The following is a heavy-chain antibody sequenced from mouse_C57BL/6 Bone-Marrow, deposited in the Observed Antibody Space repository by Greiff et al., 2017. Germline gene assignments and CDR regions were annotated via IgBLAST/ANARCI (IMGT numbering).Heavy chain of an antibody. V-gene: IGHV5-6*01. J-gene: IGHJ3*01. D-gene: IGHD2-12*01. CDR3: ARHPDDRGWFAY. CDR1: GFTFSSYG. CDR2: ISSGGSYT. Sequence: EVHLVESGGDLVKPGGSLKLSCAASGFTFSSYGMSWVRQTPDKRLEWVATISSGGSYTYYPDSVKGRFTISRDNAKNTLYLQMSSLKSEDTAMYYCARHPDDRGWFAYWGQGTLVTVSA.